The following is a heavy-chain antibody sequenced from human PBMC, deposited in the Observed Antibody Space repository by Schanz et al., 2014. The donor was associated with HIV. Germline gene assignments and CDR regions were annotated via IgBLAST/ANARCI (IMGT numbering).Heavy chain of an antibody. CDR3: ARGFQGFDY. CDR1: GFTFDNYG. D-gene: IGHD3-10*01. Sequence: QVQLVESGGGVVQPGRSLRLSCVASGFTFDNYGMHWVRQAPGKGLEWVALIYYDGTNKYYTDSVKGRFTISRDNSKNTLYLQMNSLRAEDTSVYYCARGFQGFDYGGQGTLVTVSS. CDR2: IYYDGTNK. J-gene: IGHJ4*02. V-gene: IGHV3-33*01.